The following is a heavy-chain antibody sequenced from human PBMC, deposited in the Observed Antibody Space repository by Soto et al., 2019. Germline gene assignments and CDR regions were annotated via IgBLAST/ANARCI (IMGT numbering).Heavy chain of an antibody. V-gene: IGHV4-39*01. J-gene: IGHJ4*02. D-gene: IGHD6-25*01. Sequence: QLQLQESGPGLVKPSETLSLICTVSGGSISSNDYYGGWIRQPPGKGLEWIGSIYYSGNTYYNPSLKGRGAISVDTSKNQLSLKLDSVTAADSAVYYCVRGNSQLSSGWPVDCWGQGALVTVFS. CDR1: GGSISSNDYY. CDR2: IYYSGNT. CDR3: VRGNSQLSSGWPVDC.